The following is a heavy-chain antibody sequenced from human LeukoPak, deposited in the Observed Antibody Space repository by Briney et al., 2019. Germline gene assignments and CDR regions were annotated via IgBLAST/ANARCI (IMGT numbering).Heavy chain of an antibody. CDR2: ISYGGST. Sequence: SETLSLTCTVSGGSISSYYWTWIRQPPGRGLEWVGYISYGGSTNYNPSLKSRVTISVDTSTNQFSLKLSSVTAADTAVYYCARGIFGMVLNAFDLWGRGAMVTVSS. V-gene: IGHV4-59*01. D-gene: IGHD3-3*01. CDR3: ARGIFGMVLNAFDL. CDR1: GGSISSYY. J-gene: IGHJ3*01.